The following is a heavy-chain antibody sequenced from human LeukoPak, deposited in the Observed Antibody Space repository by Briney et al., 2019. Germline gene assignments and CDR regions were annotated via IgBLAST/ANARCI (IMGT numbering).Heavy chain of an antibody. Sequence: GGSLRLSCAASGFTVSSNHMSWVRQAPGKGLEWVSLINIGGITHNADSVKGRFTISRDNPKNTLYLQMNSLRVEDTAVYYCARDDWTDYWGQGTLVTVSS. V-gene: IGHV3-66*01. CDR3: ARDDWTDY. J-gene: IGHJ4*02. D-gene: IGHD3-9*01. CDR1: GFTVSSNH. CDR2: INIGGIT.